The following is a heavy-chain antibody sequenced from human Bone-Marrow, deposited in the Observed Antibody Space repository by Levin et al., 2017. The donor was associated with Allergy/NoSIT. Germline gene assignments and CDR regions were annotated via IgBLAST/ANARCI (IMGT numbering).Heavy chain of an antibody. CDR3: ARGLREEGRGYTDGYFAFDI. J-gene: IGHJ3*02. V-gene: IGHV4-34*01. Sequence: SETLSLTCAVQGGSFSGNYWSWLRLAPGKGLEWIGEINDSGNTKYNASLESRVTISVDLFQNQLSLRLHSVTVADTAAYYCARGLREEGRGYTDGYFAFDIWGQGTTVTVSA. CDR2: INDSGNT. CDR1: GGSFSGNY. D-gene: IGHD5-18*01.